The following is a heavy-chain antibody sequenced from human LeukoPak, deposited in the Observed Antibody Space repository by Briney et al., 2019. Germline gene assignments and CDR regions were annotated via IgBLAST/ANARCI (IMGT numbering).Heavy chain of an antibody. CDR2: IPRSGSNI. CDR3: AELGITMIGGV. J-gene: IGHJ6*04. V-gene: IGHV3-48*01. Sequence: GGSLRLSCAASGFTFTSYSMNWVRQAPGKGLEWVSYIPRSGSNIHYADSVKGRFTISRDNAKNSLYLQMNSLRAEDTAVYYCAELGITMIGGVWGKGTTVTISS. D-gene: IGHD3-10*02. CDR1: GFTFTSYS.